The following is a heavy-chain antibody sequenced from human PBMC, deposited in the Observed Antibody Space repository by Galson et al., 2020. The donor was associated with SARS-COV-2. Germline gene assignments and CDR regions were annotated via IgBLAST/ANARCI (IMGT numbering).Heavy chain of an antibody. J-gene: IGHJ6*03. CDR2: ISSSGTTI. CDR3: ARVSAGPVFYYYYMDV. CDR1: GFTFSDYY. Sequence: NSGGSLRLSCAASGFTFSDYYMSWIRQAPGKGLEWLSYISSSGTTIKYADSVRGRFTISRDNAENSLSLQMDSLRAEDAAVYYCARVSAGPVFYYYYMDVWGKGTTVTISS. V-gene: IGHV3-11*04.